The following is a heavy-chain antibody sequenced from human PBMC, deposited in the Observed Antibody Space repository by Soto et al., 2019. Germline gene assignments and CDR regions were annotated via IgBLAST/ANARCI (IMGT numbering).Heavy chain of an antibody. J-gene: IGHJ4*02. CDR2: MSSDGSNT. D-gene: IGHD3-3*01. Sequence: QVPLVESGGGVVQPGRSLRLSCVASEFTFTTYAMQWVRQAPGKGLLWVAVMSSDGSNTYYAYSVKCRFTISRDNYKNTLYLHMSSLRAEDTAVYLCARDLWSEVVGERFDYWAQGTLFTASS. V-gene: IGHV3-30-3*01. CDR3: ARDLWSEVVGERFDY. CDR1: EFTFTTYA.